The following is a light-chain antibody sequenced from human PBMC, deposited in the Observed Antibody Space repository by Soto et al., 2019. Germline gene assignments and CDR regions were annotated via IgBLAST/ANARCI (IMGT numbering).Light chain of an antibody. CDR2: GVS. J-gene: IGLJ2*01. Sequence: QSALTQPASVSGSPGQSITISCAGTSSDIGGYNYVSWYQQYPGKAPKLIIYGVSNRPSGISNRFSGSKSGNTASLTISGLQPEDEGYYYCRSFTSSSVFRVVGGGTKVTVL. CDR3: RSFTSSSVFRV. V-gene: IGLV2-14*01. CDR1: SSDIGGYNY.